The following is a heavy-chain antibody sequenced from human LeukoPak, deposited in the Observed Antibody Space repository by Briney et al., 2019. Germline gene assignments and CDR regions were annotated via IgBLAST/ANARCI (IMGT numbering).Heavy chain of an antibody. Sequence: PSETLSLTCAVYGGPFSDYYWSWIRQPPGKGLEWIGRINHSGSTNYSPSLKSRVTISIDTSKNQFSLKLNSMTAADTAVYYCARGEGARDGYNYAGPFYFDYWGHGTLVTVSS. V-gene: IGHV4-34*01. CDR1: GGPFSDYY. CDR2: INHSGST. J-gene: IGHJ4*01. D-gene: IGHD5-24*01. CDR3: ARGEGARDGYNYAGPFYFDY.